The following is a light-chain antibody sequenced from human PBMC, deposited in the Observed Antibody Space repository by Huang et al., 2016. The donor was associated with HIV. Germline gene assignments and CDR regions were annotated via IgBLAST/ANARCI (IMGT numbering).Light chain of an antibody. CDR3: QQYGSSELT. CDR2: VAS. CDR1: QSIRRNY. Sequence: EIVLTQSPGTLSLSPGERATLSCRASQSIRRNYLAWYQQKPGQAPRLLIYVASSRAAGIPGRLSGSGSGTEFILSISRLEPEDFAVYYCQQYGSSELTFGGGTKVEIK. J-gene: IGKJ4*01. V-gene: IGKV3-20*01.